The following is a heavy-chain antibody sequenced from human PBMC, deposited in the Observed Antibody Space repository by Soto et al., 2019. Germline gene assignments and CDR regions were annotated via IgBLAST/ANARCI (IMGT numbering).Heavy chain of an antibody. Sequence: QVQLVQSGAEVKKPGSSVKVSCKASGGTFSSYTISWVRQAPGQGLEWMGRIIPILGIANYAQKFQGRVTKTADKTTSTADMELSRLRSEDTAGYYCARAVGSFPVVVPAGDAFDIWGQGTMVTVSS. D-gene: IGHD2-2*01. J-gene: IGHJ3*02. CDR1: GGTFSSYT. CDR2: IIPILGIA. CDR3: ARAVGSFPVVVPAGDAFDI. V-gene: IGHV1-69*02.